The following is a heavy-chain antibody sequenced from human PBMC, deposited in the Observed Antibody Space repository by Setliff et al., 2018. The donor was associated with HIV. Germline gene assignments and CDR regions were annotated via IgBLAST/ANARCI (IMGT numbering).Heavy chain of an antibody. D-gene: IGHD3-10*01. J-gene: IGHJ4*02. CDR2: IYYSGTT. Sequence: KPSETLSLTCTVSGGSISTGGFYWTWIRHHPGKGLEWLGYIYYSGTTYYNPSLKSRLSFSLDTSKMQFSLKLGSVTAADTAVYYCARTMLRGVLALDSWGQGTLVTVSS. V-gene: IGHV4-31*03. CDR1: GGSISTGGFY. CDR3: ARTMLRGVLALDS.